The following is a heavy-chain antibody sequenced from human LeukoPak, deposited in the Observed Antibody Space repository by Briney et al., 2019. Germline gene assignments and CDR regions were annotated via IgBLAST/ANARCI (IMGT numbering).Heavy chain of an antibody. CDR2: INAYNGDT. V-gene: IGHV1-18*01. Sequence: ASVKVSCNASNYTFTSYGISWVRQAPGQGLEWMAWINAYNGDTNYAQKLQGRVTLTTETSTSTAYMELRSLRSDDTAVYYCARDGSGVWFDYWGQGTLVTVSS. D-gene: IGHD3-10*01. CDR1: NYTFTSYG. J-gene: IGHJ4*02. CDR3: ARDGSGVWFDY.